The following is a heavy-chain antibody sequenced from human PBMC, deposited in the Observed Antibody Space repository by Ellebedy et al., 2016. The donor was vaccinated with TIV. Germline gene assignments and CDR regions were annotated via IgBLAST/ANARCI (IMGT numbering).Heavy chain of an antibody. CDR1: GYTFTSYD. Sequence: AASVKVSCKASGYTFTSYDINWVRQAAGLGLEWVGWMNPNSGYTGSAQKFQGRVTITADKSTSTAYMELSSLRSEDTAVYYCARDRTVDTAMVRGGMDVWGQGTTVTVSS. CDR3: ARDRTVDTAMVRGGMDV. V-gene: IGHV1-8*01. J-gene: IGHJ6*02. CDR2: MNPNSGYT. D-gene: IGHD5-18*01.